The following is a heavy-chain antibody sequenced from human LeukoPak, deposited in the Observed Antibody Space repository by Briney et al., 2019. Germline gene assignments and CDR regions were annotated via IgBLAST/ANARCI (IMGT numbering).Heavy chain of an antibody. CDR3: ARVAAGMHYYYYGMDV. V-gene: IGHV1-8*02. CDR2: MNPNSGNT. D-gene: IGHD2-15*01. J-gene: IGHJ6*02. CDR1: GYTFTSYY. Sequence: GASVKVSCKASGYTFTSYYMHWVRQAPGQGLEWMGWMNPNSGNTGYAQKFQGRVTMTRNTSISTAYMELSSLRSEDTAVYYCARVAAGMHYYYYGMDVWGQGTTVTVSS.